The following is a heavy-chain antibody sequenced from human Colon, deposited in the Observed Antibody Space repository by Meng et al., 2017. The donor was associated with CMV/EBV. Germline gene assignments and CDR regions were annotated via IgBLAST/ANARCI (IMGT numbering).Heavy chain of an antibody. D-gene: IGHD1-26*01. J-gene: IGHJ3*02. CDR3: ARLLVGALDTHAFDM. CDR1: GFTFDGYA. Sequence: GGSLRLSWAASGFTFDGYAMSWVRQAPGKGLEWVSVIYGSGRSSSSADSVKGRFSISRDNSKNTLYLQMSSLRAEDTAVYYCARLLVGALDTHAFDMWGRGTMVTVSS. V-gene: IGHV3-23*03. CDR2: IYGSGRSS.